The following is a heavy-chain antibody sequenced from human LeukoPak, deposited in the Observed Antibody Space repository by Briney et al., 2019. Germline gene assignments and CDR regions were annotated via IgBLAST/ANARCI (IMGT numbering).Heavy chain of an antibody. Sequence: SETLSLTCAVSGYSISSGYYWGWIRLPPGKGLEWVGSIYHSGSTYYNPSLKSRVTISVDTSKNQFSLKLSSVTAADTAVYYCARVGQWSPFDYWGQGTLVTVSS. J-gene: IGHJ4*02. D-gene: IGHD6-19*01. CDR1: GYSISSGYY. V-gene: IGHV4-38-2*01. CDR2: IYHSGST. CDR3: ARVGQWSPFDY.